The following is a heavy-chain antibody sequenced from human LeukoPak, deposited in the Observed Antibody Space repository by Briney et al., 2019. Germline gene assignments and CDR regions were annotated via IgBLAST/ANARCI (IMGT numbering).Heavy chain of an antibody. J-gene: IGHJ4*02. CDR2: ISGSGGST. D-gene: IGHD5-18*01. CDR1: GFTFSSYA. Sequence: GGSLRLSCAASGFTFSSYAMSWVRQAPGTGLEWVSAISGSGGSTYYADFVKGRFTISRDNSKNTLYLQMNSLRAEDTAVYYCAKQPGYSYGVYYFDYWGQGTLVTVSS. V-gene: IGHV3-23*01. CDR3: AKQPGYSYGVYYFDY.